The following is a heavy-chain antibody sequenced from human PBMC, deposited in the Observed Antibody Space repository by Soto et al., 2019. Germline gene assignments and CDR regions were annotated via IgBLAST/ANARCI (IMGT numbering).Heavy chain of an antibody. D-gene: IGHD2-2*02. CDR3: ARQDCSSTSCYTYDYYYGMDV. Sequence: PGESLKISCKGSGYSFTSYWISWVRQMPGKGLEWMGRIDPSDSYTNYSPSFQGHVTISADKSISTAYLQWSSLKASDTAMYYCARQDCSSTSCYTYDYYYGMDVWGQGTALTVSS. CDR1: GYSFTSYW. CDR2: IDPSDSYT. J-gene: IGHJ6*02. V-gene: IGHV5-10-1*01.